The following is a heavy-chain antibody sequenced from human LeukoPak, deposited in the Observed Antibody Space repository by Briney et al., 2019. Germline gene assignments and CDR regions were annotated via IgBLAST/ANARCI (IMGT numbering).Heavy chain of an antibody. J-gene: IGHJ4*02. CDR1: GYIFTSYG. CDR3: ARVQKYYYDSSGYCDY. Sequence: ASVKVSCKASGYIFTSYGIVWVRQAPGQGLELMGWITPYNGYTDYAQKLQGRVTMTTDTSTSTAYMELRSLRSDDTAVYYCARVQKYYYDSSGYCDYWGQGTLVTVSS. V-gene: IGHV1-18*01. D-gene: IGHD3-22*01. CDR2: ITPYNGYT.